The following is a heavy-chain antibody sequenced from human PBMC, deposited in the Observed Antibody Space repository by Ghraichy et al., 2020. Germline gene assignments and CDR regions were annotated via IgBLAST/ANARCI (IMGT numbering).Heavy chain of an antibody. D-gene: IGHD1-26*01. CDR1: GFTVSNNY. Sequence: GGSLRLSCAASGFTVSNNYMPWVRQAPGKGLECVSVIYSAGSTYYADSVKGRFTISSDNSKNMLYLQMQSLRSEATAVYSCSRDLAESGRYVSFYIWGQGTMVTVSS. J-gene: IGHJ3*02. V-gene: IGHV3-66*01. CDR2: IYSAGST. CDR3: SRDLAESGRYVSFYI.